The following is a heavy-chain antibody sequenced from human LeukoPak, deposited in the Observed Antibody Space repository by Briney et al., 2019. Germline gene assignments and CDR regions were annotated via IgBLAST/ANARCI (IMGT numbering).Heavy chain of an antibody. CDR1: GFTFTKYA. J-gene: IGHJ4*02. V-gene: IGHV3-23*01. CDR2: ISASGGSV. CDR3: AKDTGWFFDS. Sequence: GGSLRLSCAGAGFTFTKYAMSWVRQAPGKGPEWVSGISASGGSVYYADSVKGRFTISRDDSKNTLYLQMNGLRVEDTAVYYCAKDTGWFFDSWGQGTLVTVSS. D-gene: IGHD6-19*01.